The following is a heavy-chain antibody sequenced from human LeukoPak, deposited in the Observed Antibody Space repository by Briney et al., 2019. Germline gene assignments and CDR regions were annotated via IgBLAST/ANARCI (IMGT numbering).Heavy chain of an antibody. Sequence: ASVKVSCKASRCCFTGYYIHWVRQAPGQGLEWMGWINPNSGATHYAQKFQDRVTMTRDTSISTAYMELSRLRCDDTALCYCARDQNYYDTTSYYGIDFWGQGTLVTVSS. CDR1: RCCFTGYY. J-gene: IGHJ4*02. D-gene: IGHD3-22*01. V-gene: IGHV1-2*02. CDR2: INPNSGAT. CDR3: ARDQNYYDTTSYYGIDF.